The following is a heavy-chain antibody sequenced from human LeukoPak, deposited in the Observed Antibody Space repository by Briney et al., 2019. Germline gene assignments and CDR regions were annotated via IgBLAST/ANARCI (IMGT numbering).Heavy chain of an antibody. D-gene: IGHD4-17*01. CDR2: LRSSSRAI. CDR1: GFTFSSYE. J-gene: IGHJ3*02. V-gene: IGHV3-48*03. CDR3: ARDRIERAFGDFDI. Sequence: RESLRLSCAASGFTFSSYEMNWVRQAPGKGLEWVSYLRSSSRAIYDADSVKGRFTISRDNAKNSLYLQMNSLRAEDTAVYYCARDRIERAFGDFDIWGQGTMVTVCS.